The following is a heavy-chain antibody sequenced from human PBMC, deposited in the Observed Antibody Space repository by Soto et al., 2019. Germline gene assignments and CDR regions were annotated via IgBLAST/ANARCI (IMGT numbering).Heavy chain of an antibody. D-gene: IGHD2-15*01. Sequence: SVKVSCKVSGGTFSKYSLSWVRQSPGQGLEWMGGITPFVDTSNYAQRFLGRVTVTADKSTNTAFLELSGLKSEDTALYFCASTSYCNGSSWYSPHYYAMDVWGQGTTVTVSS. CDR1: GGTFSKYS. J-gene: IGHJ6*02. CDR3: ASTSYCNGSSWYSPHYYAMDV. V-gene: IGHV1-69*06. CDR2: ITPFVDTS.